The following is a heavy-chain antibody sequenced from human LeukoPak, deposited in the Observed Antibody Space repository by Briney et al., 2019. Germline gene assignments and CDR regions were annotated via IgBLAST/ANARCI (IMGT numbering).Heavy chain of an antibody. J-gene: IGHJ3*02. CDR2: IYYSGST. Sequence: PSETLSLTCTVSGGSISSYYWSWIRQPPGKGLEWIGYIYYSGSTNYNPSLKSRVTISVDTFKNQFSLKLSSVTAADTAVYYCARDRTESYYYGSGSYGFSAFDIWGQGTMVTVSS. V-gene: IGHV4-59*01. CDR3: ARDRTESYYYGSGSYGFSAFDI. CDR1: GGSISSYY. D-gene: IGHD3-10*01.